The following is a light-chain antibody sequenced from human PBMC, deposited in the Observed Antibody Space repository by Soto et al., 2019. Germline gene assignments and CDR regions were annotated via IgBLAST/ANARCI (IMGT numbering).Light chain of an antibody. CDR2: KDS. CDR3: QSADSSGAYV. Sequence: SYEPTQPPSVTVSPGQTARITCSGDALPKQYAYWYQQKPGQAPVLVIYKDSERPSGIPERFPGSSSGTTVTLTISGVQAEDEADYYCQSADSSGAYVFGTGTKLTVL. J-gene: IGLJ1*01. V-gene: IGLV3-25*03. CDR1: ALPKQY.